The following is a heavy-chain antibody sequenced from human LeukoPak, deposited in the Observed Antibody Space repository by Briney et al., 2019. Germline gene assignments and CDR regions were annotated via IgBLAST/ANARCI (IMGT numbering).Heavy chain of an antibody. CDR2: ISYSGST. V-gene: IGHV4-39*07. D-gene: IGHD4-17*01. CDR3: ARGGTDYGDYVFDY. CDR1: GGSISSSSYY. Sequence: SETLSLTCTVSGGSISSSSYYWGWIRQPPGKGLEYIGSISYSGSTYYNPSLKSRVTISVDRSKNQFSLKLSSVTAADTAVYYCARGGTDYGDYVFDYWGQGTLVTVSS. J-gene: IGHJ4*02.